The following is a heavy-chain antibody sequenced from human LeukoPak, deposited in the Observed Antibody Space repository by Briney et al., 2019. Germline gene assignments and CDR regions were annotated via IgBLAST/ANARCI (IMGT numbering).Heavy chain of an antibody. Sequence: PGGSLRLSCAASGFTFDHYAMHWVRHAPGKGLEWVSGISWNSGSIGYADSVKGRFTISRDNAKHSLYLQMNSLRAEDTALYYCAKAYTTPHAFDIWGQGTMVTVSS. D-gene: IGHD3-16*01. CDR2: ISWNSGSI. V-gene: IGHV3-9*01. CDR1: GFTFDHYA. CDR3: AKAYTTPHAFDI. J-gene: IGHJ3*02.